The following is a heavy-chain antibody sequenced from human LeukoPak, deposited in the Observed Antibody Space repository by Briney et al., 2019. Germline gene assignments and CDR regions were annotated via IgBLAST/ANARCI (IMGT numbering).Heavy chain of an antibody. CDR1: GGSISSGDYY. D-gene: IGHD6-6*01. Sequence: PSETLSLTCTVSGGSISSGDYYWSWIRQPPGKGLEWIGYIYYSGSTYYNPSLKSRVTISVDTSKNQFSLKLSSVTAADTAVYYCARHGSRHEQLAHLDYWGQGTLVTVSS. CDR2: IYYSGST. V-gene: IGHV4-30-4*01. CDR3: ARHGSRHEQLAHLDY. J-gene: IGHJ4*02.